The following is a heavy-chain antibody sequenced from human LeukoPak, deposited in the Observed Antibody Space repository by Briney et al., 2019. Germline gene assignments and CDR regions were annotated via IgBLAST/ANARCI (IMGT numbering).Heavy chain of an antibody. Sequence: GGSLRLSCAASGFTFNSYGMHWVRQAPGKGLEWVANIKQDGSEKYYVDSVKGRFTISRDNAKNSLYLQMNSLRAEDTAVYYCARADYIFDYWGQGTLVTVSS. CDR2: IKQDGSEK. J-gene: IGHJ4*02. D-gene: IGHD4-11*01. V-gene: IGHV3-7*03. CDR3: ARADYIFDY. CDR1: GFTFNSYG.